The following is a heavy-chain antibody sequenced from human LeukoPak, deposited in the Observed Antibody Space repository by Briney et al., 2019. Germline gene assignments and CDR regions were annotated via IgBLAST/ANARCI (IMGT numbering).Heavy chain of an antibody. V-gene: IGHV4-31*03. CDR1: GGSISSGGYY. D-gene: IGHD2-21*02. Sequence: SETLSLTCTVSGGSISSGGYYWSWIRQHPGKGLEWIGYIYYSGSTYYNPSLKSRVTISVDTSKNQFSLKLSSVTAADTAVYYCARSFPEVVVTAWAFDIWGQGTMVTVSS. J-gene: IGHJ3*02. CDR2: IYYSGST. CDR3: ARSFPEVVVTAWAFDI.